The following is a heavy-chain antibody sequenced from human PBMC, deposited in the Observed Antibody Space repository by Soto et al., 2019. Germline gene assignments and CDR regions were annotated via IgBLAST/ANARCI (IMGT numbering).Heavy chain of an antibody. J-gene: IGHJ3*02. CDR3: AATGDYYDSSGPAAFDI. CDR2: IVVGSGNT. CDR1: GFTFTSSA. D-gene: IGHD3-22*01. Sequence: GASVKVSSKASGFTFTSSAVQWVRQPRGQRFEWIGWIVVGSGNTNYAQKFQERVTITRDMSTSTTYMELSSLRSEDTAVYYCAATGDYYDSSGPAAFDIWGQGTMVTVSS. V-gene: IGHV1-58*01.